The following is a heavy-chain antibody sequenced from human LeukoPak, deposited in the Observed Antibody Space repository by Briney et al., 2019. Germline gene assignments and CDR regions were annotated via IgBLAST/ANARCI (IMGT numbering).Heavy chain of an antibody. J-gene: IGHJ6*02. CDR3: ARGIQLWSHYYYYGMDV. D-gene: IGHD5-18*01. CDR1: GFTFSSYA. CDR2: ISYDGSNK. V-gene: IGHV3-30-3*01. Sequence: GRSLRLSCAASGFTFSSYAMHWVRQAPGKGLEWVAVISYDGSNKYHADSVKGRFTISRDNSKNTLYLQMNSLRAEDTAVYYCARGIQLWSHYYYYGMDVWGQGTTVTVSS.